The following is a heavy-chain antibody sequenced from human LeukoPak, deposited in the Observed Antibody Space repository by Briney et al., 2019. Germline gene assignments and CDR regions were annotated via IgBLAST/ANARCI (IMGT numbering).Heavy chain of an antibody. CDR3: ARRNYHQYNWFDP. CDR1: GFTFSSYG. CDR2: ISYDGNNK. Sequence: GGSLRLSCAASGFTFSSYGMHWVRQAPGKGLEWVAVISYDGNNKYYADSVKGRFTISRDNSKNTLYLQMNSLRGEDTAVYYCARRNYHQYNWFDPWGQGTLVTVSS. V-gene: IGHV3-30*03. J-gene: IGHJ5*02. D-gene: IGHD4-11*01.